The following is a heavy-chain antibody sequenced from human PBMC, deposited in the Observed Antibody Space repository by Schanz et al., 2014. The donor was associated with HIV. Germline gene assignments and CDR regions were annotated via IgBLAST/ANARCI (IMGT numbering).Heavy chain of an antibody. Sequence: EVHLVESGGGLVQPGGSLRLSCVASGFTLSSYAMSWVRQAPGKGLAWVSSISGSGGSTFYADSVKGRFTISRDNSKNTLYLQMNSLRAEDTAVYYCAKTIIPTDWAPYTYSFDYWGQGTLVSVSS. CDR2: ISGSGGST. CDR1: GFTLSSYA. J-gene: IGHJ4*02. CDR3: AKTIIPTDWAPYTYSFDY. D-gene: IGHD3-16*01. V-gene: IGHV3-23*04.